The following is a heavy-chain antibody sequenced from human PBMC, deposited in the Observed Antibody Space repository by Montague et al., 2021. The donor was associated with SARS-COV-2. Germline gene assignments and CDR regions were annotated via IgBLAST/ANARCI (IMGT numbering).Heavy chain of an antibody. V-gene: IGHV4-59*01. CDR1: SGSISSYY. Sequence: SETLSLTCTVSSGSISSYYWNWIRLPPGQGLELYGFIYFSESTNYNSYLNSQVTISVDASKYQFSLYLSSVTAAATAAYYCEWGAGYSCSWYLAFEFWGQGTMVTVSS. CDR3: EWGAGYSCSWYLAFEF. D-gene: IGHD6-13*01. CDR2: IYFSEST. J-gene: IGHJ3*01.